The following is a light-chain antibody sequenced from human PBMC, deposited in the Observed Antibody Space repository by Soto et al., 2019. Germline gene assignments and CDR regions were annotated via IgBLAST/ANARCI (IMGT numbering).Light chain of an antibody. J-gene: IGKJ5*01. CDR3: QQFNSYPIT. V-gene: IGKV1-13*02. CDR2: DVS. Sequence: AIPLTQSPSSLSAPVGDRVTITCRASQDIRGALAWYQQKPGKAPKILIYDVSTLESGVPSRFSGSSSGTDFTLTISSLQPVDFATYYCQQFNSYPITFGQGTRLEIK. CDR1: QDIRGA.